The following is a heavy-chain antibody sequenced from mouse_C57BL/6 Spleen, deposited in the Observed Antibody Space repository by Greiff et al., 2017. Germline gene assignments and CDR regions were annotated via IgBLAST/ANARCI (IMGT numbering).Heavy chain of an antibody. CDR2: IYPRSGNT. D-gene: IGHD2-4*01. CDR1: GYTFTSYG. J-gene: IGHJ2*01. V-gene: IGHV1-81*01. CDR3: ARQDDYDPDY. Sequence: QVQLQQSGAELARPGASVKLSCKASGYTFTSYGISWVKQRTGQGLEWIGEIYPRSGNTYYNEKFKGKATLTADKSSSTAYMELRSLTSEDAAVYFCARQDDYDPDYWGQGTTLTVSS.